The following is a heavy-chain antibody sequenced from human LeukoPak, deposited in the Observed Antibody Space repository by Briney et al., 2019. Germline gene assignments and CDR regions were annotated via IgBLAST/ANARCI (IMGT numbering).Heavy chain of an antibody. Sequence: SETLSLTCTVSGGSFSTYYWSWIRQPAGKGLEWIGHIYTSGTTNYNPSLKSRVTISVDTSKNQFSLKLSSVTAADTAVYYCARDSGLRFLEWLLPLDYWGQGTLVTVSS. CDR2: IYTSGTT. CDR1: GGSFSTYY. D-gene: IGHD3-3*01. CDR3: ARDSGLRFLEWLLPLDY. J-gene: IGHJ4*02. V-gene: IGHV4-4*07.